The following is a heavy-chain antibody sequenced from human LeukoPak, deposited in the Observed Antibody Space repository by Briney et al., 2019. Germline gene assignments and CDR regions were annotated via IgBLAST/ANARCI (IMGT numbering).Heavy chain of an antibody. Sequence: ASVKVSCKASGYTFTSHGISWVRQAPGQGLEWMGWISTYNGNTNYAQKLQGRVSMTTDTSTSTAYMELSSLRSEDTAVYYCASRVTMIDAFDIWGQGTMVTVSS. J-gene: IGHJ3*02. CDR2: ISTYNGNT. V-gene: IGHV1-18*01. D-gene: IGHD3-22*01. CDR3: ASRVTMIDAFDI. CDR1: GYTFTSHG.